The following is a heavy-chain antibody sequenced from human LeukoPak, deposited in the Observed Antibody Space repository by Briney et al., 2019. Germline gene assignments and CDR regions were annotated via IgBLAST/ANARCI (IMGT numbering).Heavy chain of an antibody. V-gene: IGHV3-23*01. CDR1: GFTFSSYD. J-gene: IGHJ4*02. CDR3: AKAPVGYSSGWYDY. CDR2: ISGSGGST. Sequence: GSLRLSCAASGFTFSSYDMSWVRQAPGKGLEWVSAISGSGGSTYYADSVKGRFTISRDNSKNTLYLQMNSLRAEDTAVYYCAKAPVGYSSGWYDYWGQGTLVTVSS. D-gene: IGHD6-19*01.